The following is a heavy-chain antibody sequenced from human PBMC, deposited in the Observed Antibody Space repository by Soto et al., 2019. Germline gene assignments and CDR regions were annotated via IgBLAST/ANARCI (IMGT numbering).Heavy chain of an antibody. V-gene: IGHV4-30-4*01. CDR3: ARVPPRPSFGMDV. CDR1: GGSISSGDYY. CDR2: IYYSGST. D-gene: IGHD2-2*01. J-gene: IGHJ6*02. Sequence: QVQLQESGPGLVKPSQTLSLTCTVSGGSISSGDYYWSWIRQPPGKGLEWLGYIYYSGSTYFNPSRKSRFTISVDTSKDQVSLKLSSVTAADTAVYYCARVPPRPSFGMDVWGQGTTVTVSS.